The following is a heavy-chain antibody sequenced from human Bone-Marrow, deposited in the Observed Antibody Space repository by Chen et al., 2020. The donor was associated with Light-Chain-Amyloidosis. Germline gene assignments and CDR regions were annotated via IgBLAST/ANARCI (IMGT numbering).Heavy chain of an antibody. V-gene: IGHV3-23*04. Sequence: EVQLVESGGGLVQPGGSLRLSCATSGFNFSSFGMSWVRQAPGKGLEWVSTVSTYYAGAVKGRFIISRDNSKSTLYLQINSLRAWDTAVYFCTRKGGYFDFWGQGSLVTVSS. CDR3: TRKGGYFDF. D-gene: IGHD3-10*01. CDR1: GFNFSSFG. CDR2: VST. J-gene: IGHJ4*02.